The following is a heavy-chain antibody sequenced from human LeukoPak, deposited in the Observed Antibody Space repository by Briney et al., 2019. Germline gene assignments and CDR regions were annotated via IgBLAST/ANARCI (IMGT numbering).Heavy chain of an antibody. Sequence: KPSETLSLTCTVSGGSISSYYWSWIRQPPGKGLEWIGYIYYSGSTNYNPSLKSRVTISVDTSKNQFSLKLSSVTAADTAVYYCARDLRDHDAFDIWGQGTMVTVSS. CDR2: IYYSGST. J-gene: IGHJ3*02. D-gene: IGHD2-21*01. CDR3: ARDLRDHDAFDI. CDR1: GGSISSYY. V-gene: IGHV4-59*12.